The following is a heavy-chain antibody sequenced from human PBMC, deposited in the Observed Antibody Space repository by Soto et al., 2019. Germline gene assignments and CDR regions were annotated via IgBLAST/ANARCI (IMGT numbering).Heavy chain of an antibody. CDR1: GFTFSSYE. D-gene: IGHD3-22*01. V-gene: IGHV3-48*03. Sequence: GGSLRLSCAASGFTFSSYEMNWVRQAPGKGLEWVSYISSSGSTIYYADSVKGRFTISRDNAKNSLYLQMNSLRAEDTAVYYCAGAVRDYYDSSGLNWFDPWGQGTLVTVSS. CDR3: AGAVRDYYDSSGLNWFDP. CDR2: ISSSGSTI. J-gene: IGHJ5*02.